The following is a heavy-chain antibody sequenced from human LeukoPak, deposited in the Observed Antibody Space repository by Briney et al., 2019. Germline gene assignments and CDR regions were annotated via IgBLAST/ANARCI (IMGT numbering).Heavy chain of an antibody. D-gene: IGHD4-17*01. CDR3: AREEVTTVTTAWFDYYYYYMDV. Sequence: GGSLRLSCAASGFTFSSYWMSWVRQAPGKGLEWVANIKQDGSEKYYVDSVKGRFTISRDNAKNSLYLQMNSLRAEDTAVYYCAREEVTTVTTAWFDYYYYYMDVWGKGTTVTISS. J-gene: IGHJ6*03. CDR1: GFTFSSYW. CDR2: IKQDGSEK. V-gene: IGHV3-7*01.